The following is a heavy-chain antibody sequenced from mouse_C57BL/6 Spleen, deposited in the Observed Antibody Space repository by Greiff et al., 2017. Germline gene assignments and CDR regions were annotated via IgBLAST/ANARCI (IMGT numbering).Heavy chain of an antibody. CDR2: ISRGSSTI. CDR1: GFTFSDYG. V-gene: IGHV5-17*01. D-gene: IGHD1-1*01. CDR3: AKYYGSSSHWYFDV. J-gene: IGHJ1*03. Sequence: EVKVVESGGGLVKPGGSLKLSCAASGFTFSDYGMHWVRQAPEKGLEWVAYISRGSSTIYYADTVKGRFTISRDNAKNTLFLQMTSLRSEDTAMYYCAKYYGSSSHWYFDVWGTGTTVTVSS.